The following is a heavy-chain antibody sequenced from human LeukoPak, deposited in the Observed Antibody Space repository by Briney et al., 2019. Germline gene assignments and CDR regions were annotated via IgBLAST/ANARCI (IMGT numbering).Heavy chain of an antibody. D-gene: IGHD6-13*01. Sequence: GGSLRLSCAASGFIFKDYAMNWVRQAPGKGLQWVSIINYSGRATYYADSVKGRFIISRDNSKNTLSLQMNSLRAEDSAVYYCAKAADEKTSNVTAARSYWYFDLWGRGTQITVSS. CDR2: INYSGRAT. V-gene: IGHV3-23*01. CDR1: GFIFKDYA. J-gene: IGHJ2*01. CDR3: AKAADEKTSNVTAARSYWYFDL.